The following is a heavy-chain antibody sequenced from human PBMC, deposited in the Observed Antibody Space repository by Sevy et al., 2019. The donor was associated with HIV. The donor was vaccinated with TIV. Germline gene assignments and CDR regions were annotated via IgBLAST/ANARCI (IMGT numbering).Heavy chain of an antibody. Sequence: GGSLRLSCAASGFTFSNYGMHWVRQAPGKGLEWVAVISYDGSNKYYADSVKGRFTISRDNSKNTLYLQMNSLRAEDTAMYYCAKDGSIRYFDWFPPNYYYYGMDVWGQGTTVTVSS. CDR3: AKDGSIRYFDWFPPNYYYYGMDV. J-gene: IGHJ6*02. CDR2: ISYDGSNK. CDR1: GFTFSNYG. D-gene: IGHD3-9*01. V-gene: IGHV3-30*18.